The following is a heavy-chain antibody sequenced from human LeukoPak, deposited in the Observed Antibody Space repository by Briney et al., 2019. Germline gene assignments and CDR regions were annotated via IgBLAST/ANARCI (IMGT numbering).Heavy chain of an antibody. D-gene: IGHD6-19*01. CDR2: ISTTSSYI. J-gene: IGHJ4*02. V-gene: IGHV3-21*01. CDR3: AGGLSSGWYYGPDY. CDR1: GFTLSVYS. Sequence: GGSLRLSCAASGFTLSVYSMNWVRQAPGKGLEWVSCISTTSSYIYYADSVKGRFTISRDNAKNSLYLQMNSLRAEDTAVYYCAGGLSSGWYYGPDYWGQGTLVTVSS.